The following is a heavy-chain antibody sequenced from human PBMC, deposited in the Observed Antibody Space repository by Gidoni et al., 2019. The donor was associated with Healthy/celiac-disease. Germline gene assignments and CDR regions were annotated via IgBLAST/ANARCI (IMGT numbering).Heavy chain of an antibody. J-gene: IGHJ3*02. Sequence: QITLKESGPTLVKPTQTLTLTCTFSGFSLSTSGVGVGWIRQPPGQALEWLALIYWDDDKRYSPPLKRRLTITKDTSKNQVVLTMTNMDPVDTATYYCAHLNYYDSSGYYYYGAFDIWGQGTMVTVSS. CDR3: AHLNYYDSSGYYYYGAFDI. V-gene: IGHV2-5*02. CDR2: IYWDDDK. D-gene: IGHD3-22*01. CDR1: GFSLSTSGVG.